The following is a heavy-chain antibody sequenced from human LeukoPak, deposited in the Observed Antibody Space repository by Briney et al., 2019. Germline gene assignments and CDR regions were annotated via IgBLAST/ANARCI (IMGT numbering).Heavy chain of an antibody. CDR1: GYTFTIYD. D-gene: IGHD3-10*01. J-gene: IGHJ4*02. CDR3: ARHGSGSYYTQFYDY. CDR2: ISAYNGNT. V-gene: IGHV1-18*01. Sequence: ASVKVSCKASGYTFTIYDINWVRQATGQGLEWMGWISAYNGNTNYAQKLQGRVTMTTDTSTSTAYMELRSLRSDDTAVYYCARHGSGSYYTQFYDYWGQGTLVTVSS.